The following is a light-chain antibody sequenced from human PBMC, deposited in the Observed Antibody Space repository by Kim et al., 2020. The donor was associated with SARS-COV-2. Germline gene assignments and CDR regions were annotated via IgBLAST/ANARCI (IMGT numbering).Light chain of an antibody. V-gene: IGLV3-1*01. CDR1: KLGDKY. CDR3: QARDSSTVV. Sequence: SYELTQPPSVSVSPGQTASITCSGDKLGDKYASWYQQKPGQSPLLVIYQDSQRPSGIPERFSGSNSGNAATLTISGTQTMDEADYYCQARDSSTVVFGGGTQLTVL. J-gene: IGLJ2*01. CDR2: QDS.